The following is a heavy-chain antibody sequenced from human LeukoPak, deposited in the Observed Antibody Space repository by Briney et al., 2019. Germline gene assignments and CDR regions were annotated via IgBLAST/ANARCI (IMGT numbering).Heavy chain of an antibody. Sequence: GGSLRLSCAASGFTFISYEMQWVRQAPGKGLVWVSRINTDGSRTGYADSVKGRFTISRDNAKNTLYLQMNSLRAEDTGVYYCARELPREVTLDYWGQGTLVTVSS. CDR1: GFTFISYE. J-gene: IGHJ4*02. D-gene: IGHD2-21*02. V-gene: IGHV3-74*01. CDR2: INTDGSRT. CDR3: ARELPREVTLDY.